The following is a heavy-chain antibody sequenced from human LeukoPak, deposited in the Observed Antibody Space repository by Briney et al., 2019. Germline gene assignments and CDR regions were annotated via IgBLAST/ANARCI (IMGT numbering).Heavy chain of an antibody. CDR2: ISYDGSNK. CDR3: AKDVTDYGDYGGYFDY. V-gene: IGHV3-30*18. D-gene: IGHD4-17*01. J-gene: IGHJ4*02. Sequence: GGSLRLSCAASGFTFSSYGMHWVRQAPGKGLEWVAVISYDGSNKYYADSVKGRFTISRDNSKNTLYLQMNSLRAEDTAVYYCAKDVTDYGDYGGYFDYWGQGTLVTVSS. CDR1: GFTFSSYG.